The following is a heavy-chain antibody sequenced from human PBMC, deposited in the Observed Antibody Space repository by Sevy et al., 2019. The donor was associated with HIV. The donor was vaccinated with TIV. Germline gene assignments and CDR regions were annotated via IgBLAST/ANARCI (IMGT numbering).Heavy chain of an antibody. Sequence: GGSLRLSCAASGFTFSSYGMHWVRQAPGKGLEWVAVIWYDGSNKYYADSVKGRFTISRDNSKNTLYPQMNSLRAEDTAVYYCARDRGFPYYYGMDVWGQGTTVTVSS. J-gene: IGHJ6*02. D-gene: IGHD3-10*01. CDR2: IWYDGSNK. CDR3: ARDRGFPYYYGMDV. CDR1: GFTFSSYG. V-gene: IGHV3-33*01.